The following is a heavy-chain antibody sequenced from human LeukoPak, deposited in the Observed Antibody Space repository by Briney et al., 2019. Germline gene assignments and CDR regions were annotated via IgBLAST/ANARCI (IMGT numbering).Heavy chain of an antibody. CDR2: INSDGSTT. Sequence: GSLRLSCKASGFTFRSYWMHWVRQAPGKGLVWVSRINSDGSTTTYADSVKGRFTISRDNAKNTLYLQMNSLRVEDTAVYYCARPHTGFDSWGQGTLVTVSS. CDR3: ARPHTGFDS. CDR1: GFTFRSYW. J-gene: IGHJ4*02. V-gene: IGHV3-74*01.